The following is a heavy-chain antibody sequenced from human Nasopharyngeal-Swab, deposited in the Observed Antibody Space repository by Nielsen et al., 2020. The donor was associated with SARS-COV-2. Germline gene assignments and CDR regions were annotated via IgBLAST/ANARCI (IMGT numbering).Heavy chain of an antibody. CDR3: AREGRDGAVSS. Sequence: GESLKISCAASGFTVSSNYMSWVRQAPGKGLEWVSTISASGANTHYADSVGGRFTISRDNSKNTLYLQMNSLRAEDTAVYFCAREGRDGAVSSWGQGTLVTVSS. CDR2: ISASGANT. D-gene: IGHD5-24*01. CDR1: GFTVSSNY. J-gene: IGHJ5*02. V-gene: IGHV3-53*01.